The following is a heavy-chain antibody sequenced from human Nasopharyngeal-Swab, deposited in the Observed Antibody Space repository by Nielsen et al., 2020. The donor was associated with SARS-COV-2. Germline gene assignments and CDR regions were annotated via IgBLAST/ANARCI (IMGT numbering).Heavy chain of an antibody. J-gene: IGHJ4*02. D-gene: IGHD3-9*01. V-gene: IGHV3-23*01. CDR1: GFTFDRYA. Sequence: GALKISCAASGFTFDRYAMNWVRQTPGKGLEWVSAVNGNGADTYYADSVKGRFTISRDNFKNTIYLHMNSLRAEDTAVYYCAKDLTGYYAPLDQWGQGTLVTVSS. CDR2: VNGNGADT. CDR3: AKDLTGYYAPLDQ.